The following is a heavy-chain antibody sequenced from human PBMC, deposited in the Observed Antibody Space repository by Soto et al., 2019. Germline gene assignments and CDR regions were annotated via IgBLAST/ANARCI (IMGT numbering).Heavy chain of an antibody. D-gene: IGHD1-26*01. CDR2: ISAYNSNT. CDR3: ARDAPIVRATRLDY. V-gene: IGHV1-18*01. CDR1: GYTVTSYG. J-gene: IGHJ4*02. Sequence: GASVKVSCKASGYTVTSYGISWVRQAPGQGLEWRGWISAYNSNTNYAQKLQGRVTMTTDTSTSTAYMELRSLRSDDTAVYYCARDAPIVRATRLDYWGQGTLVTVSS.